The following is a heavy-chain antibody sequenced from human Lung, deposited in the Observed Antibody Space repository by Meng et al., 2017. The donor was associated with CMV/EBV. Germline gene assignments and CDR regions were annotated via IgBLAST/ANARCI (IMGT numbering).Heavy chain of an antibody. D-gene: IGHD4/OR15-4a*01. CDR3: ARVGGTMVKNGYFDY. CDR2: ILPIFGIA. Sequence: XVXVSXXASGGTFRKYSISWVRQAPGQGLEWMGGILPIFGIAKIAQNFQGRVTITTDGSTSTAYMEVSSLRSEDTAVYYCARVGGTMVKNGYFDYWGQGTLVXVSS. J-gene: IGHJ4*02. V-gene: IGHV1-69*05. CDR1: GGTFRKYS.